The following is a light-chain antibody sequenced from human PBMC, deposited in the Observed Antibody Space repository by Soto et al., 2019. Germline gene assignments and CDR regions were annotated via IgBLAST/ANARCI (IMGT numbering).Light chain of an antibody. Sequence: QSVLTQPASVSGSPGQSITISCTGTSSDVGSYNLVSWYQQHPGKAPKLMIYEVGKRPSGVSTRFSGSKSGNTASLTISGLQAQDEADYYCCSYAGSSTLYAFGTGTKLTVL. V-gene: IGLV2-23*02. CDR1: SSDVGSYNL. J-gene: IGLJ1*01. CDR3: CSYAGSSTLYA. CDR2: EVG.